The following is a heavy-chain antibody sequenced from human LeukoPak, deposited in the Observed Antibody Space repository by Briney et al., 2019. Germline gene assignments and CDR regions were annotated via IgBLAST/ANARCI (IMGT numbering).Heavy chain of an antibody. CDR3: AREVRDHSYQYYVDV. CDR2: INAGNGKT. V-gene: IGHV1-3*03. CDR1: GYTFTNYA. Sequence: ASVKVSCKASGYTFTNYAINWVRQAPGQRLEWMGWINAGNGKTKYSQAFQDRVTITRDTSASTAYMELSSLRSEDMAVYYCAREVRDHSYQYYVDVWGKGTTVTISS. J-gene: IGHJ6*03.